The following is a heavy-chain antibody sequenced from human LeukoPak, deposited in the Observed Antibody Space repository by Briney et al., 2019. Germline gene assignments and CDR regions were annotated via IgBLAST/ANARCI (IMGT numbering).Heavy chain of an antibody. D-gene: IGHD6-19*01. V-gene: IGHV3-23*01. CDR1: GFTFSSYA. CDR3: ANSRGAVAGAPDY. J-gene: IGHJ4*02. CDR2: ITGTGGST. Sequence: PGGSLRLSCAASGFTFSSYAMSWVRQAPGKGLEWVSAITGTGGSTYYVASVKGRFTISRDNSNNTLYLQMNSLRAEDTAVYYCANSRGAVAGAPDYWGQGTLVTVSS.